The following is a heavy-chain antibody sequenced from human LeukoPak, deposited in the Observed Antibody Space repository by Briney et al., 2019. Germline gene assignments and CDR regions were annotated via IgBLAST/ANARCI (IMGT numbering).Heavy chain of an antibody. V-gene: IGHV3-69-1*01. CDR3: ARSGYSYGADAFDI. J-gene: IGHJ3*02. D-gene: IGHD5-18*01. CDR1: GFTFSDYY. CDR2: ISSSSTI. Sequence: AGGSLRLSCAASGFTFSDYYMSWIRQAPGKGLEWVSYISSSSTIYYADSVKGRFTISRDNAKNSLYLQMNSLRAEDTAVYYCARSGYSYGADAFDIWGQGTMVTVSS.